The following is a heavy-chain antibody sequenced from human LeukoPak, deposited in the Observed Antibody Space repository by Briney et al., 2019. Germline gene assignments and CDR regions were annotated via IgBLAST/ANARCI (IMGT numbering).Heavy chain of an antibody. J-gene: IGHJ4*02. CDR2: IYYSVST. D-gene: IGHD4-17*01. CDR3: ARVPTVTFFDY. V-gene: IGHV4-38-2*02. Sequence: SETLSLTCTVSGHSISSGYYWGWIRQPPGKGLEWIGIIYYSVSTYYNPSLKSRVTISVDTSKNQFSLKLSSVTAADTAVYYCARVPTVTFFDYWGQGTLVTVSS. CDR1: GHSISSGYY.